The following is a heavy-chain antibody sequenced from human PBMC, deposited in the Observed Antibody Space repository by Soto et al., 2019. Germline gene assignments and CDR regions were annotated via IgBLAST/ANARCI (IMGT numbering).Heavy chain of an antibody. V-gene: IGHV3-11*06. CDR2: SSNSGTFA. Sequence: QVHLVESGGGLVKPGGSLRLSCAASGFTFSDYYMSWVRQAPGRGLEWISYSSNSGTFARYATSVKGRFSISRDNANNSLYREMNSLRCEDTAVYYCAKSGDNFNVLDYWGKGPPVTVSS. CDR1: GFTFSDYY. J-gene: IGHJ4*02. D-gene: IGHD1-1*01. CDR3: AKSGDNFNVLDY.